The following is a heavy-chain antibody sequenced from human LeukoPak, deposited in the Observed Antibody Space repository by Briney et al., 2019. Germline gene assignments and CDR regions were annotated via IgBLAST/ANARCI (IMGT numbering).Heavy chain of an antibody. CDR1: GHTFTGYY. Sequence: GASVKVSCKASGHTFTGYYMHWVRQAPGQGLEWMGWINPNSGGTNFAQKFQGRVTMTRDTSISTAYMELSRLRSDDTAVYYCARPYSSGWTTGYWGQGTLVTVSS. V-gene: IGHV1-2*02. J-gene: IGHJ4*02. CDR3: ARPYSSGWTTGY. CDR2: INPNSGGT. D-gene: IGHD6-19*01.